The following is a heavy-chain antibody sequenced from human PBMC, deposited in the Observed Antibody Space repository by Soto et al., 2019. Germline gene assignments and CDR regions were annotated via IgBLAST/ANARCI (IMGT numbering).Heavy chain of an antibody. V-gene: IGHV3-30-3*01. J-gene: IGHJ4*02. D-gene: IGHD3-22*01. CDR2: ISYDGSNK. CDR3: ARAYDSSGYSFDY. CDR1: GFTFSSYA. Sequence: GGSLRLSCAASGFTFSSYAMHWVRQAPGKGLEWVAVISYDGSNKYYADSVKGRFTISRDNSKNTLYLQMNSLRAEDTAVYYCARAYDSSGYSFDYWGQGTLVTVSS.